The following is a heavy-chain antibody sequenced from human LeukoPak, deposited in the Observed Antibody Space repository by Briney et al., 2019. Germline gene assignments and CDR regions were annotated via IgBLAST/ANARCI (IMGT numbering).Heavy chain of an antibody. CDR1: GFTFSGYS. V-gene: IGHV3-48*02. CDR3: ASAPFGWFDP. J-gene: IGHJ5*02. Sequence: GGSLRLSCAASGFTFSGYSMNWVRQAPGKGLEWVSYISSFSSNIYYADSVKGRFTISRDNAKNSLYLQMNSLRDEDTAVYYCASAPFGWFDPWGQGTLVTVPS. CDR2: ISSFSSNI. D-gene: IGHD2/OR15-2a*01.